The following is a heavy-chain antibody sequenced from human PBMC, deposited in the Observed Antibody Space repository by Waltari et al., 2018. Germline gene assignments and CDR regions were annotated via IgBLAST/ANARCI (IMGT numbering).Heavy chain of an antibody. V-gene: IGHV4-4*07. CDR2: IYTRGCT. J-gene: IGHJ4*02. CDR1: GGSISSYY. D-gene: IGHD2-2*01. Sequence: QVQLQESGPGLVKPSETLSLTCTVSGGSISSYYWSWIRQPAGQGLEWIGRIYTRGCTNYNPSLKRRVTMSVDTAKNQFSLKLSSVTAADTGVYYCARDNIVVVPAAMGSGYFDYWGQGTLVTVSS. CDR3: ARDNIVVVPAAMGSGYFDY.